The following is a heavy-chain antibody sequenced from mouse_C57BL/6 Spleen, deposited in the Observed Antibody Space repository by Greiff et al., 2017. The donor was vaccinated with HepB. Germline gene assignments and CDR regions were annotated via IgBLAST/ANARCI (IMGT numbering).Heavy chain of an antibody. CDR1: GYTFTDHT. D-gene: IGHD1-1*01. CDR3: ARGILLLRSYFDY. V-gene: IGHV1-78*01. CDR2: IYPRDGST. Sequence: VQVVESDAELVKPGASVKISCKVSGYTFTDHTIHWMKQRPEQGLEWIGYIYPRDGSTKYNEKFKGKATLTADKSSSTAYMQLNSLTSEDSAVYFCARGILLLRSYFDYWGQGTTLTVSS. J-gene: IGHJ2*01.